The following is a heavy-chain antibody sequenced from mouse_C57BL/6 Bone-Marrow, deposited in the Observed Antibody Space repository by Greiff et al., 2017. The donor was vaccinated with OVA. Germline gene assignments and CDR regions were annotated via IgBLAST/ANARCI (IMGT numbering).Heavy chain of an antibody. CDR2: SRNKANDYTT. CDR3: ARDAEGSSYDWYFDV. D-gene: IGHD1-1*01. V-gene: IGHV7-1*01. J-gene: IGHJ1*03. CDR1: GFTFSDFY. Sequence: EVKVVESGGGLVQSGRSLRLSCATSGFTFSDFYIEWVRQAPGKGLEWIAASRNKANDYTTEYSASVKGRFIVSRDTSQSILYLQMNTLRAEDTAIYYCARDAEGSSYDWYFDVWGTGTTVTVSS.